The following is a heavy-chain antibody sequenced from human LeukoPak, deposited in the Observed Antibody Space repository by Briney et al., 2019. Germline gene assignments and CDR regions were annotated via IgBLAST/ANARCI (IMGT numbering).Heavy chain of an antibody. V-gene: IGHV3-23*01. CDR1: RFTFSSYA. J-gene: IGHJ5*02. CDR2: MGGRGGST. CDR3: AKGSIVVVPAAQFDP. D-gene: IGHD2-2*01. Sequence: GGSLRLSCAASRFTFSSYAMSWVRQAPGKGLEWVSGMGGRGGSTYYADSVKGRFTISRNNSKNTLYLQMNSLRAEDTAVYYCAKGSIVVVPAAQFDPWGQGTLVTVSS.